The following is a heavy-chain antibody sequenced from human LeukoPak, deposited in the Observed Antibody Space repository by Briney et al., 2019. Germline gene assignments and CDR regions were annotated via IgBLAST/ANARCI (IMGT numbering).Heavy chain of an antibody. CDR2: INHSGST. V-gene: IGHV4-34*01. Sequence: SETLSLTCGVYGGSFSDYYWSWIRQPPGKGLEWIGEINHSGSTNYNPSLKSRVTISVDTSKNQFSLKLSSVTAADTAVYYCAREASGPSFDPWGQGTLVTVSS. D-gene: IGHD6-25*01. CDR1: GGSFSDYY. CDR3: AREASGPSFDP. J-gene: IGHJ5*02.